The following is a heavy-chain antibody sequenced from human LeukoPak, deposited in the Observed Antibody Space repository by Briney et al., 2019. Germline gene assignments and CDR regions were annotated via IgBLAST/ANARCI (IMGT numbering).Heavy chain of an antibody. V-gene: IGHV4-59*01. D-gene: IGHD1-26*01. J-gene: IGHJ4*02. Sequence: SETLSLTCTISGDSISTYYWSWIRQPPGKGLEWIGFIYYSGATNYNPSLKSRVTMSVDTSKNQFSLKLTSVTAADTAIYYCASHYSGYNWASDYWGQGTLVTVST. CDR3: ASHYSGYNWASDY. CDR2: IYYSGAT. CDR1: GDSISTYY.